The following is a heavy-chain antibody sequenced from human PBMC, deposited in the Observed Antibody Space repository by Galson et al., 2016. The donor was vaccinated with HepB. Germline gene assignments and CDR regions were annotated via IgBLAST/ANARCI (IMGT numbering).Heavy chain of an antibody. CDR2: ISSSGSTI. CDR1: GFTFSSYE. V-gene: IGHV3-48*03. CDR3: ARDLGGWTPDY. D-gene: IGHD2-15*01. Sequence: SLRLSCAASGFTFSSYEMNWVRQAPGKGLEWVSYISSSGSTIAYADSVKGRFTISRDNAKNSLHLQMNSLRAEDTAVYYCARDLGGWTPDYWGQGIQVTVSS. J-gene: IGHJ4*02.